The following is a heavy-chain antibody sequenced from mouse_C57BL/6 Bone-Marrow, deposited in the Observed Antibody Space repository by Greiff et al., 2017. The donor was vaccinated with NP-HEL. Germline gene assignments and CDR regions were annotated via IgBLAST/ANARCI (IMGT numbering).Heavy chain of an antibody. D-gene: IGHD4-1*01. J-gene: IGHJ2*01. CDR3: TRAGKGNY. V-gene: IGHV1-15*01. Sequence: VKLLESGAELVRPGASVTLSCKASGYTFTDYEMHWVKQTPVHGLEWIGAIDPETGGTAYNQKFKGKAILTADKSSSTAYMELRSLTSEDSAVYYCTRAGKGNYWGQGTTLTVSS. CDR2: IDPETGGT. CDR1: GYTFTDYE.